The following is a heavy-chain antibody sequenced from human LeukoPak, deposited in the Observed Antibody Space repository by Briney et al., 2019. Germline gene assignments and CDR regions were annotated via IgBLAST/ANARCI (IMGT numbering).Heavy chain of an antibody. Sequence: SETLSLTCAVYGGSFSGYYWSWIRQPPGKGLEWIGEINHSGSTNYNPSLKSRVTISVDTSKNQFSLKLSSVTAADTAVYYCARVEKYCSSTSCYTLPYYYGMDVWGQGTTVTVSS. V-gene: IGHV4-34*01. CDR2: INHSGST. J-gene: IGHJ6*02. CDR3: ARVEKYCSSTSCYTLPYYYGMDV. CDR1: GGSFSGYY. D-gene: IGHD2-2*02.